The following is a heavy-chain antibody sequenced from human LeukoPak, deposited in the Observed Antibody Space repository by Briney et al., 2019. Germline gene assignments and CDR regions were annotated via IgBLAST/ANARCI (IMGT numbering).Heavy chain of an antibody. Sequence: GGSLRLSCAASGFTFSSFAMTWVRQAPGKGLEWVSGFDGNGPNTYYADSEKGRWTISRDNSRNTLYLEMNSLRPEDTAIYYCAKPRTTGLGWAQFDYWGQGSLVTVSS. CDR3: AKPRTTGLGWAQFDY. J-gene: IGHJ4*02. V-gene: IGHV3-23*01. D-gene: IGHD2-8*02. CDR2: FDGNGPNT. CDR1: GFTFSSFA.